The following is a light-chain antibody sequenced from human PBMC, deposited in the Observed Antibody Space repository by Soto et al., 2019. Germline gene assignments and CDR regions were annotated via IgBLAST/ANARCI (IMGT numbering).Light chain of an antibody. J-gene: IGLJ3*02. Sequence: QSVLTQPPSASGSPGQSVTISCTGTSSDVGGYNYVSWYQQHPGKAPKLMISEVSKRPSGVPDRFSGSKSGNTASLTVSGLQAGDEADYYCSSYAGSNNWVFGGGTKLTVL. CDR2: EVS. CDR3: SSYAGSNNWV. V-gene: IGLV2-8*01. CDR1: SSDVGGYNY.